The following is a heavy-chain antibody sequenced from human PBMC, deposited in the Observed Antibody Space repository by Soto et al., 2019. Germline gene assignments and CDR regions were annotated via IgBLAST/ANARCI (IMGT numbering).Heavy chain of an antibody. D-gene: IGHD4-17*01. V-gene: IGHV4-59*02. CDR2: MHYTGFS. CDR3: ARVMTTVTTLYMDV. J-gene: IGHJ6*03. CDR1: GDSVTSHY. Sequence: PSETLSLTCSFSGDSVTSHYLTWIRQSPEKGLEWIGYMHYTGFSHYNPSLKSRLTISVDRSKNQFSLKLSSVTAADTAVYYCARVMTTVTTLYMDVWGKGTTVTVSS.